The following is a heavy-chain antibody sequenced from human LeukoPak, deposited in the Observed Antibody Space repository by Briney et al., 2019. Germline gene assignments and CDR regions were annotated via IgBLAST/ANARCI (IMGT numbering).Heavy chain of an antibody. Sequence: ASVKVSCKASGYTFTSYDINWVRQATGQGLEWMGWMNPNSGNTGYAQKFQGRVTMTRNTSISTAYMELSSLRSEDTTVYYCARGGGMPRYYYYYYYKDVWGKGTTVTISS. CDR2: MNPNSGNT. D-gene: IGHD2-2*01. J-gene: IGHJ6*03. CDR3: ARGGGMPRYYYYYYYKDV. V-gene: IGHV1-8*02. CDR1: GYTFTSYD.